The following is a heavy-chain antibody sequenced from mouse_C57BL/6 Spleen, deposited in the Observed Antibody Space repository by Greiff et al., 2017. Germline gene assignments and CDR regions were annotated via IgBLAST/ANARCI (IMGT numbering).Heavy chain of an antibody. Sequence: QVQLQQPGAELVMPGASVKLSCKASGYTFTSYWMHWVKQRPGQGLEWIGEIDPSDSYTNYNQKFKGKSTLTVDKSSSTAYMQLSSLTSEDSAVYYCARFESNYGFAYWGQGTLVTVSA. CDR2: IDPSDSYT. V-gene: IGHV1-69*01. J-gene: IGHJ3*01. D-gene: IGHD2-5*01. CDR3: ARFESNYGFAY. CDR1: GYTFTSYW.